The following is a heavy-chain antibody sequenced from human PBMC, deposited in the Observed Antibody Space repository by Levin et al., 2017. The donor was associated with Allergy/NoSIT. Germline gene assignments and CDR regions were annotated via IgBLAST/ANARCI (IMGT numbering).Heavy chain of an antibody. CDR3: ARGKIAAADILDY. D-gene: IGHD6-13*01. J-gene: IGHJ4*02. V-gene: IGHV4-34*01. CDR2: INHSGST. CDR1: GGSFSGYY. Sequence: SQTLSLTCAVYGGSFSGYYWSWIRQPPGKGLEWSGEINHSGSTNYNPSLKSRVTISVDTSKNQFSLKLSSVTAADTAVYYCARGKIAAADILDYWGQGTLVTVSS.